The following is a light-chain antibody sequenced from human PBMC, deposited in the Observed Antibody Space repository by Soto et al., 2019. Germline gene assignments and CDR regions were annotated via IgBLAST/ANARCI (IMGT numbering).Light chain of an antibody. Sequence: EIVLTQSPGTLSLSPGERATLSCRASQSVSSSYLAWYQQKPGQAPRLLIYGASSRATGIPDRFSGSGSGTDFTLTISRLEPEDFAVYYCQQYNNWPPAWTFGQGTKVDNK. CDR3: QQYNNWPPAWT. V-gene: IGKV3-20*01. CDR1: QSVSSSY. CDR2: GAS. J-gene: IGKJ1*01.